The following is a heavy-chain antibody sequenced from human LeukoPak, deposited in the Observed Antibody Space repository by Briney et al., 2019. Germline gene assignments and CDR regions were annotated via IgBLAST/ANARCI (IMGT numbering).Heavy chain of an antibody. J-gene: IGHJ4*02. Sequence: GRSLRLSCAASGFTFSGYGMHWVRQAPGKGLEWVALISFDGSNQYYADSVKGRFTISKDNSKNTVFLHMNSLSAEDTAVYYCANAPYSSSWNLYFDDWGQGTLVTVS. CDR1: GFTFSGYG. V-gene: IGHV3-30*18. D-gene: IGHD6-13*01. CDR2: ISFDGSNQ. CDR3: ANAPYSSSWNLYFDD.